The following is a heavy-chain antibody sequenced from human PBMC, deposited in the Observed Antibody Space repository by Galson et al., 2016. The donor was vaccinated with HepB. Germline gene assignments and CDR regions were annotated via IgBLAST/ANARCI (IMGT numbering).Heavy chain of an antibody. J-gene: IGHJ4*02. Sequence: SLRLSCAASGFTFSNNWMTWVRQAPGKGLGWVACMKQGGSEKYDADSVKGRFSISRDNSKNTLYLQMNSLSVDDTAVDYCARGGLNDVFDYGGQGTLVPVSP. D-gene: IGHD1-1*01. V-gene: IGHV3-7*01. CDR3: ARGGLNDVFDY. CDR1: GFTFSNNW. CDR2: MKQGGSEK.